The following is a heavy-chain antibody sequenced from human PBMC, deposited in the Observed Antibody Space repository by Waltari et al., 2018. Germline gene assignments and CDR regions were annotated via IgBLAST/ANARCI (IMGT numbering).Heavy chain of an antibody. D-gene: IGHD1-26*01. Sequence: EVQLVESGGGLVQPGGSLRLSCAASGFTFSSYSMNWVRQAPGKGLEWVSYISSSSTIYYADSVKGRFTISRDNAKNSLYLQMNSLRAEDTAVYYCARDQYSGSPGYFDYWGQGTLVTVSS. V-gene: IGHV3-48*04. CDR2: ISSSSTI. CDR1: GFTFSSYS. J-gene: IGHJ4*02. CDR3: ARDQYSGSPGYFDY.